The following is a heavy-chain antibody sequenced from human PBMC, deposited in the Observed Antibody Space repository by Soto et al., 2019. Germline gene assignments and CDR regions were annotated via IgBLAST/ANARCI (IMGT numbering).Heavy chain of an antibody. J-gene: IGHJ4*02. CDR3: AQRTSFGEFFY. Sequence: QITLKESGPTLVRPTQTLTLTCSFSGFSLTTSGVGVAWIRQPPGKTLEWLAIIYWDDNKLYRPSLKSRLSITKDISRNQVVLTMTNMDPVDTAPFYCAQRTSFGEFFYWGQGARVTVSS. D-gene: IGHD3-10*01. CDR1: GFSLTTSGVG. V-gene: IGHV2-5*02. CDR2: IYWDDNK.